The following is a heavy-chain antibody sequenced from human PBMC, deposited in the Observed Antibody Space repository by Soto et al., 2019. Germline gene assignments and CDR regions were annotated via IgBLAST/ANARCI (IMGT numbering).Heavy chain of an antibody. CDR2: INSDGSST. Sequence: PGGSLRLSCAASGFTFRSYWMHWVRPAPGKGLVWVSRINSDGSSTSYADSVKGRFTISRDNAKNTLYLQMNSLRAEDTAVYYCARDNEFMITFGGVIVTEYYFDYWGQGTLVTVSS. J-gene: IGHJ4*02. D-gene: IGHD3-16*02. CDR3: ARDNEFMITFGGVIVTEYYFDY. V-gene: IGHV3-74*01. CDR1: GFTFRSYW.